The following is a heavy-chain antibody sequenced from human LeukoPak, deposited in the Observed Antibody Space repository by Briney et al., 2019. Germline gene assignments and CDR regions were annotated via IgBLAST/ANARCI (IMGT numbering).Heavy chain of an antibody. D-gene: IGHD6-19*01. Sequence: ASVKVSCKASGGTFSSYAISWVRQAPGQGLEWMGRIIPMFGIANYAQKFQGRVTITADKSTSTAYMELSSLRSEDTAVYYCAGGIPVAVNTEQAFDIWGQGTTVTVS. J-gene: IGHJ3*02. CDR3: AGGIPVAVNTEQAFDI. CDR1: GGTFSSYA. CDR2: IIPMFGIA. V-gene: IGHV1-69*04.